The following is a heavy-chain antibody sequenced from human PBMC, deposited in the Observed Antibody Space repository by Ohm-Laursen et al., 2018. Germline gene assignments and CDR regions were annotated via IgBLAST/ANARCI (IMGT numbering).Heavy chain of an antibody. CDR1: GGSISSYF. CDR2: FYHSGGT. J-gene: IGHJ3*02. Sequence: TLSLTCTVSGGSISSYFWSWIRQPPGKGLEWIGHFYHSGGTNNNPSFKSRVTISIDTSKNQVSLNLNSVTAADTAVYYCVRWPLAFAIWGQGTMVTVSS. CDR3: VRWPLAFAI. V-gene: IGHV4-4*08.